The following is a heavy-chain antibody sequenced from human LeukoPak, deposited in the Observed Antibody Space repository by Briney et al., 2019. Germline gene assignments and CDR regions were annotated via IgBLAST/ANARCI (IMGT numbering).Heavy chain of an antibody. CDR3: ARSTMVRGAHFDY. V-gene: IGHV5-51*01. CDR1: GCSFTSYW. J-gene: IGHJ4*02. D-gene: IGHD3-10*01. CDR2: IYPGDSDT. Sequence: GESLKISCKGSGCSFTSYWIGWVRQMPGKGLEWMGIIYPGDSDTRYSPSFQGQVTISADKSISTAYLQWSSLKASDTAMYYCARSTMVRGAHFDYWGQGTLVTVSS.